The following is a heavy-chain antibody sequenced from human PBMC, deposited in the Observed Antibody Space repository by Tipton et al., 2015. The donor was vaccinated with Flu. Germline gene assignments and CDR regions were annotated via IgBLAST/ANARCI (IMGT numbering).Heavy chain of an antibody. Sequence: QSGAEVKKPGASVKVSCKASGYTFTGYFIHWVRQAPGQGLEWMAIINPSGGSTKYAQKFQGRVTVTRDKSTTTVYMDLSSLKSEDTAIYYCARDLSFDHWGQGTLVSVSS. J-gene: IGHJ4*02. CDR1: GYTFTGYF. CDR3: ARDLSFDH. CDR2: INPSGGST. V-gene: IGHV1-46*01.